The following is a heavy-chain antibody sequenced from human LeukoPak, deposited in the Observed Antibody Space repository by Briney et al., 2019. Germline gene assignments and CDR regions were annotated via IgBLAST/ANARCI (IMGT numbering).Heavy chain of an antibody. CDR2: VYYSGST. CDR1: GGSISSSSYY. J-gene: IGHJ3*02. Sequence: SETLSLTCTVSGGSISSSSYYWGWLPQPPGTGLEWIGSVYYSGSTYYNPSLNSRVTLSVDTSKNQFSLKLSSVTAADTAVSYCARDPRIVGATTGVDAFDIWGQGTMVSVSS. CDR3: ARDPRIVGATTGVDAFDI. D-gene: IGHD1-26*01. V-gene: IGHV4-39*07.